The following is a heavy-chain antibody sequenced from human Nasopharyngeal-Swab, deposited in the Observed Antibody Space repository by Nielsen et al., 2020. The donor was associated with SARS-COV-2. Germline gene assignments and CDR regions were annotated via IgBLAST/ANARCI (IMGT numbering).Heavy chain of an antibody. D-gene: IGHD3-3*01. CDR1: GFNFNNYN. CDR2: ISSSSSYI. CDR3: ARDGLDYDFWSAYFMDV. Sequence: GGSLRLSCAASGFNFNNYNFNWVREAPGKGLEWVSSISSSSSYIYYADSVKGRFTISRDNAKNSLYLQMNSLRAEDTAVYYCARDGLDYDFWSAYFMDVWGQGTTVTVSS. J-gene: IGHJ6*02. V-gene: IGHV3-21*01.